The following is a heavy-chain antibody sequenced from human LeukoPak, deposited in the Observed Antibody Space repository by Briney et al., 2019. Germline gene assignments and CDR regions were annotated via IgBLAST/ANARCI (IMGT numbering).Heavy chain of an antibody. D-gene: IGHD2-2*01. Sequence: GGSLRLSCAASGFTFSSYSMHWGRQAPGKGLEWVSSISSSSSYIYYADSVKGRFTISRDNDKNSVYLQMNSLRDEDTAVYFCTRGRYQLLGPNDSWGQGSLVTVSS. CDR2: ISSSSSYI. J-gene: IGHJ4*02. V-gene: IGHV3-21*06. CDR1: GFTFSSYS. CDR3: TRGRYQLLGPNDS.